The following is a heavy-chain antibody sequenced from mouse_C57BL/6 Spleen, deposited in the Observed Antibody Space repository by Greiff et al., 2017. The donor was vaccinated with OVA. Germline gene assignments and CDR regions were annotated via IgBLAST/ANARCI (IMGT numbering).Heavy chain of an antibody. V-gene: IGHV5-9-1*02. CDR1: GFTFSSYA. CDR2: ISSGGDYI. Sequence: EVQLQESGEGLVKPGGSLKLSCAASGFTFSSYAMSWVRQTPEKRLEWVAYISSGGDYIYYADTVKGRFTISRDNARNTLYLQMSSLKSEDTAMYYCTRAFYDGYSFDYWGQGTTLTVSS. D-gene: IGHD2-3*01. CDR3: TRAFYDGYSFDY. J-gene: IGHJ2*01.